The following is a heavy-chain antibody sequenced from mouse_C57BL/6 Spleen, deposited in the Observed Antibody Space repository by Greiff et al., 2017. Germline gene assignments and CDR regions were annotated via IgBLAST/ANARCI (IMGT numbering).Heavy chain of an antibody. CDR1: GFTFSDYG. D-gene: IGHD2-4*01. Sequence: EVKLEESGGGLVQPGGSLKLSCAASGFTFSDYGMAWVRQAPRKGPAWVAFISNLAYSIYYADTVTGRFTISRENAKNTLYLEMSSLRSEDTAMYYCARHDDYDDYYAMDYWGQGTSVTVSS. CDR2: ISNLAYSI. J-gene: IGHJ4*01. CDR3: ARHDDYDDYYAMDY. V-gene: IGHV5-15*04.